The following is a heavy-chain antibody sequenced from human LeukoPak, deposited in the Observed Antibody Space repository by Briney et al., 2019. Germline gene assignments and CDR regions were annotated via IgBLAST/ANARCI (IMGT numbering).Heavy chain of an antibody. D-gene: IGHD6-13*01. CDR2: IYTSGST. V-gene: IGHV4-61*02. Sequence: SETLSLTCTVSGGSISSGSYYWSWIRQPAGTGLEWIGRIYTSGSTNYNPSLKSRVTISVDTSKNQFSLKLSSVTAADTAVYYCARHVNVAAAGSGFDYWGQGTLVTVSS. J-gene: IGHJ4*02. CDR3: ARHVNVAAAGSGFDY. CDR1: GGSISSGSYY.